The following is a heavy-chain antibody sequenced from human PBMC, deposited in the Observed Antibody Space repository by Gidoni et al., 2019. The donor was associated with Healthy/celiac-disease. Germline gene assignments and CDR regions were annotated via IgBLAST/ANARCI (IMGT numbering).Heavy chain of an antibody. J-gene: IGHJ4*02. V-gene: IGHV4-59*01. Sequence: QVQLQESGPGLVKPSETLSLTCTVSGGSISSYYWSWIRQPPGKGLEWIGYIYYSGSTNYNPALKSRVTISVDTSKNQFSLKLSSVTAADTAVYYCASANYGSGRNGDYWGQGTLVTVSS. D-gene: IGHD3-10*01. CDR2: IYYSGST. CDR1: GGSISSYY. CDR3: ASANYGSGRNGDY.